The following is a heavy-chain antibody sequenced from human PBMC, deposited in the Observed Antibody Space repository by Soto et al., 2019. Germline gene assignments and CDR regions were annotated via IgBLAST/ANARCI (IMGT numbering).Heavy chain of an antibody. J-gene: IGHJ4*02. CDR1: GYRFNLYY. CDR2: IDPNIGVT. D-gene: IGHD1-20*01. V-gene: IGHV1-2*02. CDR3: ARGATWYEH. Sequence: QVHLVQSGAEVRKPGASVKVSCRASGYRFNLYYMHWVRQAPGDGLEWMGWIDPNIGVTHYAQRFQGRVTMTRDTSIITVYIELSSLTSGETAIYFRARGATWYEHWGQGTLVSV.